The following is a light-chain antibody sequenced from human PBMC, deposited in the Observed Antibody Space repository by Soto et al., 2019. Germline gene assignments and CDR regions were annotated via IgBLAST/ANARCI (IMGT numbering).Light chain of an antibody. V-gene: IGKV1-5*01. CDR2: DAS. CDR1: QSISSW. Sequence: DIQMTQSPSTLSASVGDRVTITCRASQSISSWLAWYQQKPGKAPKLLIYDASSLESGVPSSFSGSGSGTEFTLTISSLQPDDFATYYCQQYNSWTFGQGTKVDIK. J-gene: IGKJ1*01. CDR3: QQYNSWT.